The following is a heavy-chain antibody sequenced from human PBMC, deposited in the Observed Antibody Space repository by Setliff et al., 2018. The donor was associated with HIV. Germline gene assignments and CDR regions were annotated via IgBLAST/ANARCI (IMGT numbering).Heavy chain of an antibody. Sequence: GGSLRLSCTASGFTFSIYSMNWVRQAPGKGLEWVSSISSSGKYIYYADSVKGRFTISRGNAKNSLYLQMNSLRAEDTAVYYCARGGGKRIQLWLRHYYGMDVWGQGTTVTVSS. D-gene: IGHD5-18*01. V-gene: IGHV3-21*01. CDR2: ISSSGKYI. CDR1: GFTFSIYS. CDR3: ARGGGKRIQLWLRHYYGMDV. J-gene: IGHJ6*02.